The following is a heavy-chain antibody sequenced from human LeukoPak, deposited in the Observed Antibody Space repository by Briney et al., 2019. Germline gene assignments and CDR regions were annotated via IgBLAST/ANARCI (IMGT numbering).Heavy chain of an antibody. CDR3: ARGPRVAARPWYYYYYMDV. CDR1: GGSFSGYY. J-gene: IGHJ6*03. D-gene: IGHD6-6*01. Sequence: SETLSLTCAVYGGSFSGYYWSWIRQPPGKGLEWMGEINHSGSTNYNPSLKSRVTISVDTSKNQFSLKLSSVTAADTAVYYCARGPRVAARPWYYYYYMDVWGKGTTVTVSS. CDR2: INHSGST. V-gene: IGHV4-34*01.